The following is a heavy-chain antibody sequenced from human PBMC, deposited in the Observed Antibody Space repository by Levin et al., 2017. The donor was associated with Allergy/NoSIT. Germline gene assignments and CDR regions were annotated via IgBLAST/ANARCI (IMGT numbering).Heavy chain of an antibody. J-gene: IGHJ4*02. V-gene: IGHV5-51*01. D-gene: IGHD6-19*01. CDR3: ARLRDNSSGWLTGFDY. Sequence: TGGSLRLSCKGSGYSFTSYWIGWVRQMPGKGLEWMGIIYPGDSDTRYSPSFQGQVTISADKSISTAYLQWSSLKASDTAMYYCARLRDNSSGWLTGFDYWGQGTLVTVSS. CDR1: GYSFTSYW. CDR2: IYPGDSDT.